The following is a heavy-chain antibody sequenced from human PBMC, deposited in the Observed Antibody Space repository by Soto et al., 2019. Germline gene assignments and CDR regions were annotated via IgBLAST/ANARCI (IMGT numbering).Heavy chain of an antibody. CDR1: GFSFSSYG. Sequence: PRWSLRLSCAASGFSFSSYGMEWFRLAPGKGLEWVAATTYDGGIKHYVDSVKGRFTISRDNSKNTLYLQMNSLRVEDTATYYCAGALENPYFYYGLNVWGQGTTVTVSS. J-gene: IGHJ6*02. V-gene: IGHV3-30*03. CDR3: AGALENPYFYYGLNV. CDR2: TTYDGGIK. D-gene: IGHD1-1*01.